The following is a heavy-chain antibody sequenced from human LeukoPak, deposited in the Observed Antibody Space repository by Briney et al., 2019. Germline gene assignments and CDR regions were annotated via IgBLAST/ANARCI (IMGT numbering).Heavy chain of an antibody. CDR2: VYYPGNT. CDR1: GSITSYY. J-gene: IGHJ4*02. D-gene: IGHD5-24*01. CDR3: ARAPRDAYNPLDF. V-gene: IGHV4-59*01. Sequence: PSETLSLTCTVSGSITSYYWSWLRLPPGKGLQWIGYVYYPGNTNYNPSLKSRVTMSVDMSKNHVSLRLTSVTAADTAVYFCARAPRDAYNPLDFWGQGTLVTVSS.